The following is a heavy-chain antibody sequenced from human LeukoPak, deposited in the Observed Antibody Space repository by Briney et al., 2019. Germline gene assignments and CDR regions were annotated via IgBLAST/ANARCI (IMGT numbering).Heavy chain of an antibody. V-gene: IGHV3-30*02. CDR3: ANGGGYDILTGYR. CDR1: GFTFSSYG. J-gene: IGHJ4*02. Sequence: GGSLRLSCAASGFTFSSYGMHWVRQAPGKGLEWVAFIRQDGSNKYYADSVKGRFTISRDNSKKARYLQMSSLRAEDTAVYYCANGGGYDILTGYRWGQGTLVTVSS. CDR2: IRQDGSNK. D-gene: IGHD3-9*01.